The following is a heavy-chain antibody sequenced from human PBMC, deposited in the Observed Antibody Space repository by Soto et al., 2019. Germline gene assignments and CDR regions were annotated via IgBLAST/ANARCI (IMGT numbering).Heavy chain of an antibody. J-gene: IGHJ4*02. CDR1: GFSLSTNGGG. V-gene: IGHV2-5*02. Sequence: GSGPTLVNATQTLTLTCTFSGFSLSTNGGGVGWIRQAPGKALEWLALIYWDDDKRYNPSLKSRLTITKDTSKNQVVLTMTNMDPVDTATYYCAHRLGAPGYFDYRGQGTLVTVSS. D-gene: IGHD3-16*01. CDR3: AHRLGAPGYFDY. CDR2: IYWDDDK.